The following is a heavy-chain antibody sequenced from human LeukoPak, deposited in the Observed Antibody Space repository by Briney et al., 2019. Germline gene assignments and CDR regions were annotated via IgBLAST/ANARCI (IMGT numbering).Heavy chain of an antibody. CDR1: GGSISNYY. CDR3: ASEDSISYYDFWSGYLH. D-gene: IGHD3-3*01. CDR2: IYTSGST. J-gene: IGHJ4*02. V-gene: IGHV4-4*07. Sequence: SETLSLTCSVSGGSISNYYWSWIRQPPGKGLEWIGRIYTSGSTNYNPSLKSRVTMSVDTSKNQFSLKLSSVTAADTAVYYCASEDSISYYDFWSGYLHWGQGTLVTVSS.